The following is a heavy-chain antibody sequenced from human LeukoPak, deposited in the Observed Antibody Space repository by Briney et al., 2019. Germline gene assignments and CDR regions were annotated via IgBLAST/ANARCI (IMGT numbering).Heavy chain of an antibody. CDR1: GFTFSSYG. J-gene: IGHJ4*02. Sequence: PGGSLRLSCAASGFTFSSYGMHWVRQAPGKGLEWVAVISYDGSNKYYADSVKGRFTISRDNSKNTLYLQMNSLRAEDTAVYYCAKDRNDSPFYWGQGTLVAVSS. CDR3: AKDRNDSPFY. CDR2: ISYDGSNK. V-gene: IGHV3-30*18. D-gene: IGHD3-22*01.